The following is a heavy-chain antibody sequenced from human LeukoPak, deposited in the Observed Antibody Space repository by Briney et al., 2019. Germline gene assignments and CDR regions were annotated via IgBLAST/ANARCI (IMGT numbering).Heavy chain of an antibody. J-gene: IGHJ4*02. CDR1: GFTFGNHD. Sequence: GRSLRLSCAASGFTFGNHDMHWVRQAPGKGLEWVALISKDGSDKYYADSVKGRFTISRDNSNHTLFLHMNSRTTEDTAVFLRSKSPRWKWDSDYWGEGTVVSVSS. CDR3: SKSPRWKWDSDY. V-gene: IGHV3-30*18. D-gene: IGHD1-26*01. CDR2: ISKDGSDK.